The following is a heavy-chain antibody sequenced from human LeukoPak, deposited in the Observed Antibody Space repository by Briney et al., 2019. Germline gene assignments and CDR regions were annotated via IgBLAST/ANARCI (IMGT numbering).Heavy chain of an antibody. CDR2: ISSSSSYI. CDR1: GFTFSIYS. D-gene: IGHD6-6*01. J-gene: IGHJ4*02. Sequence: GGSLRLSCAASGFTFSIYSMNWVRQAPGKGLEWVSSISSSSSYIYYADSVKGRFTISRDNAKNSLYLQMNSLRAEDTAVYYCARAVGQLVAYWGQGTLVTVSS. V-gene: IGHV3-21*01. CDR3: ARAVGQLVAY.